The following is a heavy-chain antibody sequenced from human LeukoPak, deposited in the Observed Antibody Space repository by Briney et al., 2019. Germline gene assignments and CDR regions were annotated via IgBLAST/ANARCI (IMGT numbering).Heavy chain of an antibody. CDR1: GFTFSDYY. V-gene: IGHV3-11*01. Sequence: GGSLRLSCAASGFTFSDYYMSWIRQAPGKGLEWVSYISSSGSTIYYADSVKGRFTISRDNAKNSLYLQMNSLRAEDTAVYYRAGSSGYYFSFDYWGQGTLVTVSS. D-gene: IGHD3-22*01. J-gene: IGHJ4*02. CDR2: ISSSGSTI. CDR3: AGSSGYYFSFDY.